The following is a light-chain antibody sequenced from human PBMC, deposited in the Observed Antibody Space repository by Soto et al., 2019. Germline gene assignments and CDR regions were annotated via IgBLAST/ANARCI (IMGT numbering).Light chain of an antibody. CDR2: DAS. CDR3: QQRSNWPSIS. CDR1: QSVSSY. Sequence: EIVLTQSPATLSLSPGERATLSCRASQSVSSYLAWYQPKPGQAPRLLIYDASTRATDIPARFSGSGSGTDFTLTISSLESEGSAIYYCQQRSNWPSISFGQGTRLEIK. V-gene: IGKV3-11*01. J-gene: IGKJ5*01.